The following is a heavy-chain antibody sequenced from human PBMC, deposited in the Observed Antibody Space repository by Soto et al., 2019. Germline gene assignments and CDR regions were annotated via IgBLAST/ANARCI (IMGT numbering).Heavy chain of an antibody. D-gene: IGHD2-8*01. CDR3: ARQDPRDIVLMVYPGGFDP. J-gene: IGHJ5*02. CDR2: MNPNSGNT. V-gene: IGHV1-8*01. Sequence: QVQLVQSGAEVKKPGASVKVSCKASGYTFTSYDINWVRQATGQGLEWIGWMNPNSGNTGYAQKFQGRVTMTRNTSISTAYMELSSLRSEDTAVYYCARQDPRDIVLMVYPGGFDPWGQGTLVTVSS. CDR1: GYTFTSYD.